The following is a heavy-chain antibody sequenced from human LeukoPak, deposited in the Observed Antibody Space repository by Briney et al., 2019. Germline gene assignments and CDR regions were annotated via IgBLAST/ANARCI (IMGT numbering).Heavy chain of an antibody. CDR1: GFTFSPYS. D-gene: IGHD2-2*01. J-gene: IGHJ4*02. Sequence: GGSLRLSCAASGFTFSPYSMNWVRQAPGKGLEWVAYISSISSYIYYADSVKGRFIISRDNAKNSLSLQMNSLRAEDTPIYYCARDPGVPAAPLDYCGQGTLVAASS. CDR2: ISSISSYI. V-gene: IGHV3-21*01. CDR3: ARDPGVPAAPLDY.